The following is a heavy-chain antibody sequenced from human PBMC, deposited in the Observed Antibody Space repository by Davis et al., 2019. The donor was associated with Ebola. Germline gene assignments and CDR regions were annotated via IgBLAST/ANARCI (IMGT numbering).Heavy chain of an antibody. V-gene: IGHV3-30*04. J-gene: IGHJ4*02. CDR3: ARDFGLAAAGTAFDY. Sequence: GGSLRLSCAASGFTFTRFPMHWVRQAPGKGLEWVALISYDGSNKYYADSVKGLFTISRDNSNNTLFVQMNSLRAEDTAVYYCARDFGLAAAGTAFDYWGQGTLVTVSS. CDR2: ISYDGSNK. D-gene: IGHD6-13*01. CDR1: GFTFTRFP.